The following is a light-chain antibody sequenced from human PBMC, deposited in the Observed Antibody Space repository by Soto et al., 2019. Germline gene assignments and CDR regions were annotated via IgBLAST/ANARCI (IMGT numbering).Light chain of an antibody. Sequence: DIQMTQSPSSLSASVGDRVTITCRASQSISSYLNWYQQKPGKAPKLLIYAASSLQSGVPSRFSGSGSGKDFALTISTLQPEDFATYYCQQSYSTPPYAFGQGKKLEIK. J-gene: IGKJ2*01. CDR2: AAS. CDR3: QQSYSTPPYA. CDR1: QSISSY. V-gene: IGKV1-39*01.